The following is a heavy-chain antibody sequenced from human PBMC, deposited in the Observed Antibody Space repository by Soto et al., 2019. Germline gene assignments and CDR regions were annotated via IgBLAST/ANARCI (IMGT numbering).Heavy chain of an antibody. CDR1: GGTFSSYT. Sequence: QVQLVQSGAEVKKPGSSVKVSCKASGGTFSSYTISWVRQAPGQGLEWMGRIIPILGIANYAQKFQGRVTITADKSTSTAYMELRSLRSEDTAVYYCARDLAEHYYGSGSYFGTSPSHWGQGTMVTVSS. CDR2: IIPILGIA. CDR3: ARDLAEHYYGSGSYFGTSPSH. J-gene: IGHJ3*01. D-gene: IGHD3-10*01. V-gene: IGHV1-69*08.